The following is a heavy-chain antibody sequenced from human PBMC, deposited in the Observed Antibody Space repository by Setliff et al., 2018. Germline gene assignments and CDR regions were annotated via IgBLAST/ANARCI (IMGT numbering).Heavy chain of an antibody. V-gene: IGHV3-30*02. Sequence: GGSLRLSCAASGFTFSSYGMHWVRQAPGKGLEWVAFIRYDGSNKYYADSVKGRFTISRDNSKNTLYLQMNSLRAEDTAVYYCARTPTPYYYDSSGYYESDYWGQGTLVTVSS. CDR3: ARTPTPYYYDSSGYYESDY. CDR2: IRYDGSNK. CDR1: GFTFSSYG. D-gene: IGHD3-22*01. J-gene: IGHJ4*02.